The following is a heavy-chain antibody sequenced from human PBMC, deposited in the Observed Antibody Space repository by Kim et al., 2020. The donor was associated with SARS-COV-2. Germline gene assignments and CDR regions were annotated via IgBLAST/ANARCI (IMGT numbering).Heavy chain of an antibody. Sequence: SETLSLTCTVSGGSISSYYWSWIRQPPGKGLEWIGYIYYSGSTNYNPSLKSRVTISVDTSKNQFSLKLSSVTAADTAVYYCARAQAAAAYYYYYYAMDVWGQGTTVTVSS. CDR1: GGSISSYY. CDR3: ARAQAAAAYYYYYYAMDV. CDR2: IYYSGST. D-gene: IGHD6-13*01. V-gene: IGHV4-59*01. J-gene: IGHJ6*02.